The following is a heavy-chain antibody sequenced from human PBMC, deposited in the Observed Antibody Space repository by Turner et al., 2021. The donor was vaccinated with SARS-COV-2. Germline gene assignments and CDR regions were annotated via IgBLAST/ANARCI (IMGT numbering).Heavy chain of an antibody. V-gene: IGHV4-39*01. Sequence: QLQLQESGPGLVKPSETLSLTCTDSGGSISSSSYYWGWIRQPPGKGLEWIGSIYYSGSTYYNPSLKSRVTISVDTSKNQFSLKLSSVTAADTAVYYCASQEALVPSYYYYYYGMDVWGQGTTVTVSS. CDR3: ASQEALVPSYYYYYYGMDV. CDR1: GGSISSSSYY. D-gene: IGHD3-10*01. J-gene: IGHJ6*02. CDR2: IYYSGST.